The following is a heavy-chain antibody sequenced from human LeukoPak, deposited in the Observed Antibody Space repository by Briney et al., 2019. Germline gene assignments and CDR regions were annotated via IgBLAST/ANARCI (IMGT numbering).Heavy chain of an antibody. D-gene: IGHD2-8*01. Sequence: SVKVSCKASGGTFSSYAISWVRQAPGQGLEWMGGIIPIFGTANYAQKFQGRVTITADESTSIAYMELSSLRSEDTAVYYCARELMVYEVAFDIWGQGTMVTVSS. CDR2: IIPIFGTA. V-gene: IGHV1-69*01. CDR3: ARELMVYEVAFDI. CDR1: GGTFSSYA. J-gene: IGHJ3*02.